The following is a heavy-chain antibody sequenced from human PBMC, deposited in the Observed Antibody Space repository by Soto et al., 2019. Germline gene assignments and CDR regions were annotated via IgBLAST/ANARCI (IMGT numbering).Heavy chain of an antibody. CDR1: GYTFTSYD. Sequence: QVQLVQSGAEVTKPGASVKVSCKASGYTFTSYDINWVRQXTGQGLEWMGRMSPNGGATGYAQKFQGRVTMTRDTXIXXXXXXXXXXXXEXXXIYXXXXGVXNGVDVWGQGSTVTVSS. CDR2: MSPNGGAT. CDR3: XXGVXNGVDV. D-gene: IGHD2-8*01. J-gene: IGHJ6*02. V-gene: IGHV1-8*01.